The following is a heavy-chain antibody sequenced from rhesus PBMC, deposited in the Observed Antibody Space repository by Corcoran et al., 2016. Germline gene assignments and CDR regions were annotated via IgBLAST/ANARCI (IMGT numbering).Heavy chain of an antibody. CDR1: GGSISGYY. V-gene: IGHV4-81*01. CDR2: IEGNSART. J-gene: IGHJ4*01. CDR3: ARDGGSVTSDY. Sequence: QVQLQESGPGLVKPSETLSLTCTVSGGSISGYYWSWIRQPPWKGLEWIGNIEGNSARTTDHPSLKGRVPISNDASKNQFSLQLSSVTAADTAVYYCARDGGSVTSDYWGQGVLVTVSS. D-gene: IGHD4-23*01.